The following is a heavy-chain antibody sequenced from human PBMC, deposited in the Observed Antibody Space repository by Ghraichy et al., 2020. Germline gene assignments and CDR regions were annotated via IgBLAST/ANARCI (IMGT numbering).Heavy chain of an antibody. CDR2: IYYSGST. CDR1: GGSISSYY. CDR3: ARLGYDFWSGYYTNYYYMDV. D-gene: IGHD3-3*01. V-gene: IGHV4-59*08. J-gene: IGHJ6*03. Sequence: SETLSLTCTVSGGSISSYYWSWIRQPPGKGLEWIGYIYYSGSTNYNPSLKSRVTISVDTSKNQFSLKLSSVTAADTAVYYCARLGYDFWSGYYTNYYYMDVWGKGTTVTVSS.